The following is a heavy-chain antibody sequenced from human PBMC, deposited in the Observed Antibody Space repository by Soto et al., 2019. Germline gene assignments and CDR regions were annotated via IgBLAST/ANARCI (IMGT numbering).Heavy chain of an antibody. J-gene: IGHJ5*02. CDR2: IYYTGNT. V-gene: IGHV4-59*11. CDR1: GGSMTNLY. D-gene: IGHD2-21*02. Sequence: QMQLQASGPRLVKTSETLSLTCTVSGGSMTNLYWSWVRQTPGKRLEWIGYIYYTGNTYYNPSLKIRVTIALDTSKNHFSLWLNSVTAADTAVYYCSSVGWSLDAWGQGALVNVSS. CDR3: SSVGWSLDA.